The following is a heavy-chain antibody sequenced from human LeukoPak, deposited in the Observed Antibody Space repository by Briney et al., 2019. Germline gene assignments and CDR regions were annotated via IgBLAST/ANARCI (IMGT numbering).Heavy chain of an antibody. CDR3: ATEAAYGNFGELLA. CDR1: GYTFRSSG. CDR2: FDPDDGET. D-gene: IGHD3-10*01. J-gene: IGHJ5*02. V-gene: IGHV1-24*01. Sequence: ASVKVSCKTSGYTFRSSGISWVRQAPGKGLEWMAGFDPDDGETIYAQKFQGRVTMTEDTSTDTAYMELSSLRSEDTAMYYCATEAAYGNFGELLAWGQGSLVTVSS.